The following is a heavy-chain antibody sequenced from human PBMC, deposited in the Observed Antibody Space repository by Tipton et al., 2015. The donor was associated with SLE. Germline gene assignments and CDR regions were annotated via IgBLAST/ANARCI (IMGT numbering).Heavy chain of an antibody. D-gene: IGHD5-18*01. CDR2: IHYSGSA. V-gene: IGHV4-59*07. CDR3: ARVDTSTDWHFDL. J-gene: IGHJ2*01. CDR1: GGSINTYY. Sequence: TLSLTCNVSGGSINTYYWSWIRQPPGKGLEWIGYIHYSGSAYYNPSLKSRLTMSVQRSKNQFSLTVNSVTAADTAVYYCARVDTSTDWHFDLWGRGTLVTVSS.